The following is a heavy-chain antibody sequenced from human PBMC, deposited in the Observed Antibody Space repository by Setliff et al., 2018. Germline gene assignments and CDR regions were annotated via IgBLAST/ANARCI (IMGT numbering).Heavy chain of an antibody. D-gene: IGHD3-3*01. J-gene: IGHJ5*02. Sequence: SETLSLTCAVYGGSFSGYYWSWIRQPPGKGPEWIGEINHSGSTNYNPSLKSRVTISVDTSKNQFSLKLTSVTAADTAVYYCARRPLYHYDFWSNWFDPWGQGTLVTVSS. CDR3: ARRPLYHYDFWSNWFDP. CDR1: GGSFSGYY. V-gene: IGHV4-34*01. CDR2: INHSGST.